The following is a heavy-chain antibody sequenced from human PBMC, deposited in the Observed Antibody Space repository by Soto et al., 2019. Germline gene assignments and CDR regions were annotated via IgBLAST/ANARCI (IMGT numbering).Heavy chain of an antibody. CDR2: IYYSGST. CDR3: ARDIVVVVPATRHYYGMDV. J-gene: IGHJ6*02. V-gene: IGHV4-30-4*01. Sequence: LSLTCTVSGGSISHGDYYWSWIRQPPGKGLEWIGYIYYSGSTYYNPSLKSRVTISVDTSKNQFSLNLNSVTAADTAVYYCARDIVVVVPATRHYYGMDVWGQGTTVTVSS. D-gene: IGHD2-15*01. CDR1: GGSISHGDYY.